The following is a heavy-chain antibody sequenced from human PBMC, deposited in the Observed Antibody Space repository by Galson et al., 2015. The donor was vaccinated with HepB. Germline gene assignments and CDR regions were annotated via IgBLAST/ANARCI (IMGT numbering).Heavy chain of an antibody. CDR1: GYTFTGYY. D-gene: IGHD5-12*01. CDR2: INPNSGGT. Sequence: SVKVSCKASGYTFTGYYMHWVRQAPGQGLEWMGWINPNSGGTNYAQKFQGRVTMTRDTSISTAYMELSRLRSDDTAVYYCARAPKPGYSGYDSARRGAFDIWGQGTMVTVSS. V-gene: IGHV1-2*02. J-gene: IGHJ3*02. CDR3: ARAPKPGYSGYDSARRGAFDI.